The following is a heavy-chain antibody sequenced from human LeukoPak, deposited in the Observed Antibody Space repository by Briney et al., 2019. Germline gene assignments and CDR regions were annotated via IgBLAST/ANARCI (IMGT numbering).Heavy chain of an antibody. J-gene: IGHJ5*02. CDR3: ARLGRYCSGGSCSPLDP. CDR1: GGSISSYY. Sequence: PSETLSLTCTVSGGSISSYYWSWIRQPAGKGLEWIGRIYTSGSTNYNPSLKSRVTMSVDTSKNQFSLKLSSVTAADTAVYYCARLGRYCSGGSCSPLDPWGQGTLVTVSS. D-gene: IGHD2-15*01. V-gene: IGHV4-4*07. CDR2: IYTSGST.